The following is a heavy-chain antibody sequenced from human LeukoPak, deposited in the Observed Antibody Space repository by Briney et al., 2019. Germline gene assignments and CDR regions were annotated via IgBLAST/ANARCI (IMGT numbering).Heavy chain of an antibody. Sequence: GGSLRLSCAASGFTFSNYAMSWVRHASRKGLEYVSVISGSGGATYYADSVKGRFTISRDNSKNTLYLQMNSLRAEDTAVYYCAKDGVATITFDYWGQGTLVTVSS. CDR3: AKDGVATITFDY. CDR2: ISGSGGAT. V-gene: IGHV3-23*01. J-gene: IGHJ4*02. D-gene: IGHD5-12*01. CDR1: GFTFSNYA.